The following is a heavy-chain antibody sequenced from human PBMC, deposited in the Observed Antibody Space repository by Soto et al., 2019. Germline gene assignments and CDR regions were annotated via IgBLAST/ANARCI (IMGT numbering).Heavy chain of an antibody. Sequence: SQNLSLTSTVSAGSISSYYWSWIRQPPGKGLEWTGYIYYSGSTNYNPSLKSRVTISVDTSKNQFSLKLSSVTAADTAVYYCARRVGDFWSAYPVHMDVRGKGTTVTVPS. CDR3: ARRVGDFWSAYPVHMDV. V-gene: IGHV4-59*01. D-gene: IGHD3-3*01. CDR2: IYYSGST. J-gene: IGHJ6*03. CDR1: AGSISSYY.